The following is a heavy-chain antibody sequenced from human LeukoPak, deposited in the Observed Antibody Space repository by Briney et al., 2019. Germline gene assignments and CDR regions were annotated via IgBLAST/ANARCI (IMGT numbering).Heavy chain of an antibody. CDR1: GGSFSGYY. CDR2: INHSGST. J-gene: IGHJ5*02. V-gene: IGHV4-34*01. CDR3: ASLVVVTARSKRAYWFDP. Sequence: ETLCLTCAVYGGSFSGYYWSWIRQPPGKGLEWIGEINHSGSTNHNPSLKSRVTISVDTSKNQFSLKLSSVTAADTAVYYCASLVVVTARSKRAYWFDPWGQGNLVTVSS. D-gene: IGHD2-21*02.